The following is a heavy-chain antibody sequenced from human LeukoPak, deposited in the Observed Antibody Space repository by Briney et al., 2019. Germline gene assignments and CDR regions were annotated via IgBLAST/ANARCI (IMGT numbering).Heavy chain of an antibody. D-gene: IGHD5-24*01. Sequence: QSGGSLRLSCAASGFTFDDYAMHWVRQAPGKGLEWVSGISWNSGSIGYADSVKGRFTISRDNAKNSLYLQMNSLRAEDTAVYYCARGTEMATRRFYYYYYMDVWGKGTTVTVSS. CDR1: GFTFDDYA. J-gene: IGHJ6*03. CDR3: ARGTEMATRRFYYYYYMDV. V-gene: IGHV3-9*01. CDR2: ISWNSGSI.